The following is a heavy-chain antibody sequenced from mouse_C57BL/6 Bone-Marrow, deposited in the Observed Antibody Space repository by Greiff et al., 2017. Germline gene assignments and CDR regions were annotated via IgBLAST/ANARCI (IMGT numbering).Heavy chain of an antibody. D-gene: IGHD1-1*01. V-gene: IGHV1-76*01. CDR1: GYTFTDYY. Sequence: QVQLKQSGAELVRPGASVKLSCKASGYTFTDYYINWVKQRPGQGLEWIARIYPGSGNTYYNEKFKGKATLTAEKSSSTAYMQLSSLTSEDSAVYFCARWGSSPWFAYWGQGTLVTVSA. J-gene: IGHJ3*01. CDR2: IYPGSGNT. CDR3: ARWGSSPWFAY.